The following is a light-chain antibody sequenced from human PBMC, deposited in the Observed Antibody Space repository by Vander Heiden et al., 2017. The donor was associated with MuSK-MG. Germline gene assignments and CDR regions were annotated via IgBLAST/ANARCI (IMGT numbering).Light chain of an antibody. CDR1: QSISSR. J-gene: IGKJ4*01. CDR2: QAS. V-gene: IGKV1-5*03. Sequence: IQMTQSPSTLSASVGDSLTLTCRATQSISSRVAWYQQKPGNAPKLLIYQASTLQSGVPSRFSGSGSGTEFILTISSLQPDDFATYYCQHFNSYPPTFGRGTKVEIK. CDR3: QHFNSYPPT.